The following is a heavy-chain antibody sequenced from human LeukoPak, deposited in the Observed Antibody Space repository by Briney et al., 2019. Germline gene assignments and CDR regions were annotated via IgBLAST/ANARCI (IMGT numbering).Heavy chain of an antibody. J-gene: IGHJ6*03. CDR3: ARVFLYYYYYMDV. D-gene: IGHD3-3*01. Sequence: SETLSLTCSVTGYSISSGYYWGWIRHPPGKGLEWIGSVFHSGSTHYNPSLKSRATISVDTSKNQFSLKLNSVSAADTAVYYCARVFLYYYYYMDVWGKGTSVTVSS. V-gene: IGHV4-38-2*02. CDR2: VFHSGST. CDR1: GYSISSGYY.